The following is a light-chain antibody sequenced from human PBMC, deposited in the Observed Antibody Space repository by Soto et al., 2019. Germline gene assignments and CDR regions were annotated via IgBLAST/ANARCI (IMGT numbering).Light chain of an antibody. CDR3: QQLNTYPRT. J-gene: IGKJ2*01. CDR1: QDISSF. Sequence: DIPLTQSPSFLSASVGDRVTITCRASQDISSFLAWYQQKAGKAPKLLIFAASTLQSGVPSRFSGSGSGTEFTLTISSLQPEDFATYYCQQLNTYPRTFGQGTKLEIK. V-gene: IGKV1-9*01. CDR2: AAS.